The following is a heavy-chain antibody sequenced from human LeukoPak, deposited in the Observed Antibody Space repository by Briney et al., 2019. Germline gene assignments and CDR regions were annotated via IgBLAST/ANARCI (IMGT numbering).Heavy chain of an antibody. D-gene: IGHD3-10*01. CDR2: ISSSSSYI. CDR1: GFTFSSYS. Sequence: GGFLRLSCAASGFTFSSYSMNWVRQAPGKGLEWVSSISSSSSYIYYADSVKGRFTISRDNAKNSLYLQMNSLRAEDTAVYYCARAPYYYGSGSYYLPYWGQGTLVTVSS. CDR3: ARAPYYYGSGSYYLPY. V-gene: IGHV3-21*01. J-gene: IGHJ4*02.